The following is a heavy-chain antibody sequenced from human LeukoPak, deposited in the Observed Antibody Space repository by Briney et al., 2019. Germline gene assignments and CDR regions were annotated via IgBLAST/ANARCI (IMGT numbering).Heavy chain of an antibody. Sequence: SETLSLTCAVYGGSFNTYYWGWLRQPPGKGLEWIGEVSDDGSTDYNPSLKSRVTLSVDTSKNQLSLRLSSVTAADTAVYYCARGIAEGNWFDPWGQGTRVAVSS. J-gene: IGHJ5*02. CDR1: GGSFNTYY. D-gene: IGHD3-16*02. CDR3: ARGIAEGNWFDP. V-gene: IGHV4-34*01. CDR2: VSDDGST.